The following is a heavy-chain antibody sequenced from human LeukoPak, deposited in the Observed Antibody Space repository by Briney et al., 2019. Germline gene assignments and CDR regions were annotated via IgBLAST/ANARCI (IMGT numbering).Heavy chain of an antibody. CDR3: ARRSHGDWFYFDL. V-gene: IGHV4-59*01. Sequence: PSVTLSLTSTVSGGSITGFYCNWIRQPAGKGLGWIGYVYYDGSTDYNPSLKSRVTISLDTSKNQFSPKLSSVTAADTAVYYCARRSHGDWFYFDLWGRGTLVTVSS. CDR1: GGSITGFY. J-gene: IGHJ2*01. CDR2: VYYDGST. D-gene: IGHD3/OR15-3a*01.